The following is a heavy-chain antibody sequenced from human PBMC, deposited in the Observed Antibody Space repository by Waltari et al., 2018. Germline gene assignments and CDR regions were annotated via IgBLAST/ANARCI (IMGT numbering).Heavy chain of an antibody. CDR1: GGSFSGYY. Sequence: QVQLQESGPGLVKPSETLSLTCTVSGGSFSGYYWSWIRQPPGKGLEWIGEINHSGSTNYNPSLKSRVTISVDTSKNQFSLKLSSVTAADTAVYYCARGLYYYGSGSYYKDWGQGTLVTVSS. CDR2: INHSGST. CDR3: ARGLYYYGSGSYYKD. D-gene: IGHD3-10*01. V-gene: IGHV4-34*01. J-gene: IGHJ4*02.